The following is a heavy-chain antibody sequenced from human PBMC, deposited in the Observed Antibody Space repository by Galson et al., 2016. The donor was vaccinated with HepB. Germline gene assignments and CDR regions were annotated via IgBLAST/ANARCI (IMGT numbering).Heavy chain of an antibody. CDR3: VHVYYDSSGYWGTPEYVDY. V-gene: IGHV2-5*02. CDR1: GFSLSFNEVG. D-gene: IGHD3-22*01. Sequence: PALVKPTQTLTLTCTFSGFSLSFNEVGVGWIRQPPGKALEWLALMYWDDDKRYRPSLQSRLTITKDTSKNQVVLTMTDMDPVDTATYYCVHVYYDSSGYWGTPEYVDYRGQGTLFTVSS. J-gene: IGHJ4*02. CDR2: MYWDDDK.